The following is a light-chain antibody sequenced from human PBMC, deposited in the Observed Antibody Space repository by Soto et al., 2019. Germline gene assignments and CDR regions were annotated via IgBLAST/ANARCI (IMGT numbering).Light chain of an antibody. J-gene: IGLJ1*01. CDR1: SSDVGGYNY. CDR3: NSFRSSNPPYYV. CDR2: DVS. Sequence: QSALTQAASVSASPGQLITISCTGTSSDVGGYNYVSWYQQHPGKAPKLMIYDVSNRPSGVSNRFSGSKSGNTASLTISGLQADDEADYYCNSFRSSNPPYYVFGTGTKVTVL. V-gene: IGLV2-14*01.